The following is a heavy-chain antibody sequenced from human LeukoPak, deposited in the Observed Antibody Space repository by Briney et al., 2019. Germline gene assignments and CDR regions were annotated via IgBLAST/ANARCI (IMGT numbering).Heavy chain of an antibody. V-gene: IGHV3-48*03. J-gene: IGHJ4*02. Sequence: GGSLRLSCAASGFTLSSYEMNWVRQAPGKGLEWVSYISTSGNTRYYADSVKGRFIISRDNAKNSLYLQMNSLSAEDTAVYYCARSGIAAAPTGTADWGQGTLVTVSS. CDR2: ISTSGNTR. CDR1: GFTLSSYE. CDR3: ARSGIAAAPTGTAD. D-gene: IGHD6-13*01.